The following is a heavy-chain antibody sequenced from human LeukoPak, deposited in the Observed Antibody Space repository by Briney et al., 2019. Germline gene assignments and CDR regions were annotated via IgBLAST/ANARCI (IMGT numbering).Heavy chain of an antibody. CDR1: GFTFSSYG. Sequence: GGSLRLSCAASGFTFSSYGMHWVRQAPGKGLEWVAVIWYDGSNKYYADSVKGRFTISRDNSKNTLYLQMNSLRAEDTAVYYCARAPPKHDYVWGSYRYTDAFDIWGQGTMVTVSS. D-gene: IGHD3-16*02. CDR3: ARAPPKHDYVWGSYRYTDAFDI. V-gene: IGHV3-33*08. J-gene: IGHJ3*02. CDR2: IWYDGSNK.